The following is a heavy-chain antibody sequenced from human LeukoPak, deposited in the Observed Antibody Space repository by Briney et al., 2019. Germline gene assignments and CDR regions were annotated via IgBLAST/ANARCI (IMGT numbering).Heavy chain of an antibody. V-gene: IGHV4-34*01. J-gene: IGHJ5*02. CDR1: GGSFSGYY. D-gene: IGHD5-18*01. CDR3: ARARGYLNWFDP. Sequence: SEXLSLTCAVYGGSFSGYYWSWIRQPPGKGLEWIGEINHSGSTNYTPSLNSRVTISVDTSKNQFSLKLSSVTAADTAVYYCARARGYLNWFDPWGQGTLVTVSS. CDR2: INHSGST.